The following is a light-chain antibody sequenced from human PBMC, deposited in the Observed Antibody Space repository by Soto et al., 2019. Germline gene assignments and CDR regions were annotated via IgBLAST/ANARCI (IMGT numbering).Light chain of an antibody. J-gene: IGKJ1*01. CDR3: QHYGSSLWT. Sequence: EVVLPQSPGTLSLSPGDRATLSCRASQSVSSSYLAWYQQRPGQAPRLLIYRTSSRATGIPDRFSGSGSGTDFTLTISRLEPEDFAVYYCQHYGSSLWTFGQGTKVDI. V-gene: IGKV3-20*01. CDR2: RTS. CDR1: QSVSSSY.